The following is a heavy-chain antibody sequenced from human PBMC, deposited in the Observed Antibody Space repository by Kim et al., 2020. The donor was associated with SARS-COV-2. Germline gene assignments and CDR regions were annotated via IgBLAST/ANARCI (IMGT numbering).Heavy chain of an antibody. V-gene: IGHV3-48*02. Sequence: GGSLRFSCATSGFTFSAYDMNWVRQAPGKGLEWLSFITRTSTTIFYADSVRGRFTISRDNAKNSLYLQMNRLRDEDTGLYYCVRDRMGGAFDMWGHGTMVTVSS. J-gene: IGHJ3*02. CDR3: VRDRMGGAFDM. D-gene: IGHD3-16*01. CDR2: ITRTSTTI. CDR1: GFTFSAYD.